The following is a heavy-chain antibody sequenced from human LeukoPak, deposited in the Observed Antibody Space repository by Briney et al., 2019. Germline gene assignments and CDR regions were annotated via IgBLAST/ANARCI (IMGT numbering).Heavy chain of an antibody. J-gene: IGHJ5*02. CDR1: GGSISSGGYY. V-gene: IGHV4-31*03. CDR2: IYYSGST. D-gene: IGHD3-3*01. CDR3: AREGPKDYDFWSGYYTNYLRVPKPASPHSDWFDP. Sequence: PSETLSLTCTVSGGSISSGGYYWSWIRQHPGKGLEWIGYIYYSGSTNYNPSLKSRVTISVDTSKNQFSLKLSSVTAADTAVYYCAREGPKDYDFWSGYYTNYLRVPKPASPHSDWFDPWGQGTLVTVSS.